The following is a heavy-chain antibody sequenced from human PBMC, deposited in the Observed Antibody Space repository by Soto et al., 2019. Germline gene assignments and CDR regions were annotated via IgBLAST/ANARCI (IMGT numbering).Heavy chain of an antibody. Sequence: QVQLVQSGAEVKKPGSSVKVSCKASGGTFSSYTISWVRQAPGQGLEWMGRIIPILGIANYAQKFQGRVTITADKSTSTADMEPSSRRSEDTAVYYCASHYQGVYWGQGTLVTVSS. CDR1: GGTFSSYT. CDR3: ASHYQGVY. CDR2: IIPILGIA. D-gene: IGHD3-10*01. V-gene: IGHV1-69*02. J-gene: IGHJ4*02.